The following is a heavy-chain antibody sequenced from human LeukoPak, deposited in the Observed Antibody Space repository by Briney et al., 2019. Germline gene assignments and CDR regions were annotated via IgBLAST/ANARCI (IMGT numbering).Heavy chain of an antibody. CDR3: VRKGSVSGTYSD. Sequence: GASVKVSCKASGYTFTNFDINWVRQAPGQGLEWVGWMNPNSGNAGFAQKFRGRISMTRNTSMSTAFMELSSLRSDDTAVYYCVRKGSVSGTYSDWGQGTLVTVSS. V-gene: IGHV1-8*01. CDR1: GYTFTNFD. D-gene: IGHD3-10*01. J-gene: IGHJ4*02. CDR2: MNPNSGNA.